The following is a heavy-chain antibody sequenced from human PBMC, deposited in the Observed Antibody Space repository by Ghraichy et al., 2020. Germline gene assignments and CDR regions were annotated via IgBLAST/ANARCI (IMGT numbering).Heavy chain of an antibody. V-gene: IGHV3-21*01. CDR2: ISSSSSYI. CDR3: ARDLRGLGASGY. CDR1: GFTFSSYS. Sequence: GGSLRLSCAASGFTFSSYSMNWVRQAPGKGLEWVSSISSSSSYIYYADSVKGRFTISRDNAKNSLYLQMNSLRAEDTAVYYCARDLRGLGASGYWGQGTLVSVSS. D-gene: IGHD3-16*01. J-gene: IGHJ4*02.